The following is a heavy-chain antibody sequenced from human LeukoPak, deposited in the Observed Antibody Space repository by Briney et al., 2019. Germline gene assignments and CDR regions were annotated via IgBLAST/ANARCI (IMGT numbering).Heavy chain of an antibody. V-gene: IGHV3-11*01. D-gene: IGHD5-24*01. J-gene: IGHJ5*02. CDR3: AAEGDGYH. CDR2: ISSRGSTI. Sequence: GGSLRLSCAASGFTFSDYHMSWIRQAPGKGLEWVSYISSRGSTIYYADSVKGRFTISRDNAKNSLYLQMNSLRAEDTAVYYCAAEGDGYHWGQGTLVTVSS. CDR1: GFTFSDYH.